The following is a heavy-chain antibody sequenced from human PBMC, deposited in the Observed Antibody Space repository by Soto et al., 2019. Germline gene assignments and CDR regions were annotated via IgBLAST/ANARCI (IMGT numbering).Heavy chain of an antibody. CDR2: ISSSSSYI. CDR3: ARSGPLGVPRALFDY. D-gene: IGHD7-27*01. CDR1: GFTFSSYS. J-gene: IGHJ4*02. Sequence: AGWSLRLSCAASGFTFSSYSMNWVRQAPGKGLEWVSSISSSSSYIYYADSVKGRFTISRDNAKNSLYLQMNSLRAEDTAVYYCARSGPLGVPRALFDYWGQGTLVTVSS. V-gene: IGHV3-21*01.